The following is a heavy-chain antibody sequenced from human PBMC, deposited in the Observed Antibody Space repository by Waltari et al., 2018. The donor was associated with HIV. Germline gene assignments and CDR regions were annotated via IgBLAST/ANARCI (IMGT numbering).Heavy chain of an antibody. CDR1: GFTFSSYA. CDR2: ISGSGGST. CDR3: AKDGRAHSGNHYYDSSGYQNWFDP. J-gene: IGHJ5*02. D-gene: IGHD3-22*01. Sequence: EVQLLESGGGLVQPGGSLRLSCAASGFTFSSYAMSWVRQAPGKGLEWVSAISGSGGSTYDADSVKGRFTISRDNSKNTLYLQMNSLRAEDTAVYYCAKDGRAHSGNHYYDSSGYQNWFDPWGQGTLVTVSS. V-gene: IGHV3-23*01.